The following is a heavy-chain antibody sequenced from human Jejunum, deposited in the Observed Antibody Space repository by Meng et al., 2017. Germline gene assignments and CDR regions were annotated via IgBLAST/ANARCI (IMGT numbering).Heavy chain of an antibody. D-gene: IGHD5-12*01. J-gene: IGHJ4*02. CDR2: IYHSGRT. CDR3: ARGVGDIRVGFDY. V-gene: IGHV4-4*02. Sequence: QGHRQESGPGLVKPSGTLSLTCEVSGDSISSTNWWDWLPQPPGKGLEWIGEIYHSGRTNFNPSLESRVTISVDESKNQFSLTLNSVTAADTAVYYCARGVGDIRVGFDYWGQGILVTVSS. CDR1: GDSISSTNW.